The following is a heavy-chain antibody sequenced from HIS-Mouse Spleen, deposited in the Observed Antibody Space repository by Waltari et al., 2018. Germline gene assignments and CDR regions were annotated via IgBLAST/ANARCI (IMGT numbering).Heavy chain of an antibody. J-gene: IGHJ2*01. Sequence: QLQLQESGPGLVKPSETLSLTCTVSGGSISSSSYYWGWIRKPPGKGLEWIGSIYYSGSTSYHPSLKSRFTISVDTSKNQFSLKLSSVTAADTAVYYCAREIPYSSSWYDWYFDLWGRGTLVTVSS. D-gene: IGHD6-13*01. CDR1: GGSISSSSYY. V-gene: IGHV4-39*07. CDR3: AREIPYSSSWYDWYFDL. CDR2: IYYSGST.